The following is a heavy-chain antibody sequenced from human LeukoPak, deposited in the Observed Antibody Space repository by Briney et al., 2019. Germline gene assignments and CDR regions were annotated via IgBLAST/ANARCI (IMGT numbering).Heavy chain of an antibody. CDR2: ISSSGSTI. V-gene: IGHV3-48*04. CDR1: RFTFSTYW. D-gene: IGHD2-15*01. Sequence: GGSLRLSCAASRFTFSTYWMHWVRQAPGKGPEWLSYISSSGSTIYYADSVKGRFTINRDNAKNSLYLQMNSLRAEDTAIYYCARYGSGSHYWGQGTLVTVSS. CDR3: ARYGSGSHY. J-gene: IGHJ4*02.